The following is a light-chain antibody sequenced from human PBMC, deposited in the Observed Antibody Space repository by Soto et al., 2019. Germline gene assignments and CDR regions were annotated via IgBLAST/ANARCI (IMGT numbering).Light chain of an antibody. CDR2: DVN. V-gene: IGLV2-14*01. CDR3: SSYTSSSTLVV. J-gene: IGLJ2*01. CDR1: SSDVGGYNY. Sequence: QFVLTQPASVSGSPGQSITISCTGTSSDVGGYNYVSWYQQHPGKAPKLMIYDVNNRPSGVSYRFSGSKSGNTASLTISGLQAEDEADYYCSSYTSSSTLVVFGGGTKLTVL.